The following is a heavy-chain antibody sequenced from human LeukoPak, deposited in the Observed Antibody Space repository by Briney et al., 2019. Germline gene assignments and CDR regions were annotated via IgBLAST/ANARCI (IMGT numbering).Heavy chain of an antibody. Sequence: GESLRLSCAASGFTFSNYWMTWVRQAPGKGLEWVANIKQDGSERYYVDSVKGRFTISRDNAKNSLYLQMNSLRAEDTAVYYCARGDSSGWGLDYWGRGILVTVSS. CDR2: IKQDGSER. J-gene: IGHJ4*02. CDR1: GFTFSNYW. CDR3: ARGDSSGWGLDY. D-gene: IGHD6-19*01. V-gene: IGHV3-7*01.